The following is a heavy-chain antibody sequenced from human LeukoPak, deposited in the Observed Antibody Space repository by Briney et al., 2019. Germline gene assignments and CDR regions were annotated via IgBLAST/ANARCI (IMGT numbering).Heavy chain of an antibody. CDR1: GFTFSSYD. D-gene: IGHD2-15*01. V-gene: IGHV3-13*01. CDR2: IGTAGDT. Sequence: GGSLRLSCAASGFTFSSYDMHCVRQATGKGLEWVSAIGTAGDTYYPGSVKGRFTISRENAKNSLYLQMNSLRAGDTAVYYSARGGLAHWGQGTLVTVSS. CDR3: ARGGLAH. J-gene: IGHJ4*02.